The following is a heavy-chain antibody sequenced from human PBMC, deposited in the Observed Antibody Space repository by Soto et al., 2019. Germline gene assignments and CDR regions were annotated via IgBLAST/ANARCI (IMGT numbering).Heavy chain of an antibody. V-gene: IGHV3-23*01. Sequence: EVQLLESGGGLVQPGGSLRLSCAASGFTFSSYAMSWVRQAPGKGLEWVSAISGSGGSTYYADSVKGRFTISRDNSKNTLYLQMNSLRAEDTAVYDCAKIDARRWLQAGGWFDPWGQGTLVTVSS. CDR2: ISGSGGST. CDR1: GFTFSSYA. D-gene: IGHD5-12*01. J-gene: IGHJ5*02. CDR3: AKIDARRWLQAGGWFDP.